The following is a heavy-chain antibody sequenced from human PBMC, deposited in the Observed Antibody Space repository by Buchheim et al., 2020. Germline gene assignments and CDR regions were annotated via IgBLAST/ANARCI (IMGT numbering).Heavy chain of an antibody. Sequence: QVQLVESGGGVVQPGRSLRLSCAASGFTFSSYGMHWVRQAPGKGLEWVAVISYDGSNKYYADSVKGRFTISRDNSKNTLYLQMNSLRAEDTAVYYCARDTDYGDYSGFLDYWGQGTL. CDR3: ARDTDYGDYSGFLDY. D-gene: IGHD4-17*01. CDR1: GFTFSSYG. J-gene: IGHJ4*02. V-gene: IGHV3-30*03. CDR2: ISYDGSNK.